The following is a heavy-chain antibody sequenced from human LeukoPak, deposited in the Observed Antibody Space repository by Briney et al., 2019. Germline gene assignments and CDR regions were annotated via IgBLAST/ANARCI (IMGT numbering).Heavy chain of an antibody. CDR3: ARALPFRSGSYYKGPNWFDP. Sequence: PSETLSLTCTVSGGSISSSSYYWGWIRQPPGKGLEWIGSIYYSGSTYYNPSLKSRVTISVDTSKNQFSLKLSSVTAADTAVYYCARALPFRSGSYYKGPNWFDPWGQGTLVTVSS. D-gene: IGHD3-10*01. V-gene: IGHV4-39*07. CDR2: IYYSGST. CDR1: GGSISSSSYY. J-gene: IGHJ5*02.